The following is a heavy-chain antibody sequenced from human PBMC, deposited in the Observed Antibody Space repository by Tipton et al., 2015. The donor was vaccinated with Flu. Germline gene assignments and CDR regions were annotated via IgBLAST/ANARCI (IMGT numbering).Heavy chain of an antibody. CDR1: GFTFSSYA. D-gene: IGHD3-22*01. Sequence: SLRLSCAASGFTFSSYAMSWVRQAPGKGLEWVSAISGSSSYIYYADSVKGRFTISRDNAKNSLYLQMNSLRAEDTAVYYCARGDYYDSSGYLYYFDYWGQGTLVTVSS. V-gene: IGHV3-21*01. CDR2: ISGSSSYI. CDR3: ARGDYYDSSGYLYYFDY. J-gene: IGHJ4*02.